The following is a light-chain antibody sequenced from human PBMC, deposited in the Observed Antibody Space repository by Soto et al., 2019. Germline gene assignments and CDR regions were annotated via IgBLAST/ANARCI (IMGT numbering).Light chain of an antibody. J-gene: IGKJ1*01. CDR1: QIISTY. CDR2: RAS. CDR3: HQSYTSPPWT. V-gene: IGKV1-39*01. Sequence: DIQMTQSPSSLSASVGDRVTISCRASQIISTYLNWYQQKPGTAPRLLISRASSVKSGVPPRFSGSGSGRAFTLTISSLRPEDIATYLCHQSYTSPPWTFGQGTKVEVK.